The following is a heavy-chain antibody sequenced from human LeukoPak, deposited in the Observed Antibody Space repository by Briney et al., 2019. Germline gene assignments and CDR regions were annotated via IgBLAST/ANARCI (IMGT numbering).Heavy chain of an antibody. D-gene: IGHD3-3*01. CDR1: GCTFTSYD. V-gene: IGHV1-8*03. J-gene: IGHJ4*02. CDR2: MNPNSGNT. Sequence: GASVKVSCKASGCTFTSYDINWVRQATGQGLEWMGWMNPNSGNTGYAQKFQGRVTITRNTSISTAYMELSSLRSEDTAVYYCARGRITIFGVVIIAGDFDYWGQGTLVTVSS. CDR3: ARGRITIFGVVIIAGDFDY.